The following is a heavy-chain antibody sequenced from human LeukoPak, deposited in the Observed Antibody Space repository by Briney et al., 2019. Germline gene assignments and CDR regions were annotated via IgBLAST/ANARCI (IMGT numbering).Heavy chain of an antibody. Sequence: GGSLILSCAASGFTVSSNYMTWVRQAPGRGLEWVSVIYSGGTTYYADSVKGRFTISRDNAKNSLYLQMNSLRAEDTAVYYCLRYNYGYYFDYWGQGTLVTVSS. CDR1: GFTVSSNY. D-gene: IGHD5-18*01. V-gene: IGHV3-53*01. CDR3: LRYNYGYYFDY. CDR2: IYSGGTT. J-gene: IGHJ4*02.